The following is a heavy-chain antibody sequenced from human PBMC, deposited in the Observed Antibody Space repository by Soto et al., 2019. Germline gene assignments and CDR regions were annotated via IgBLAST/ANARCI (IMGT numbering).Heavy chain of an antibody. CDR1: GGSISSYY. Sequence: SETLSLTCTVSGGSISSYYWSWIWQPPGKGLEWIGYIYYSGSTNYNPSLKSRVTISVDTSKNQFSLKLSSVTAADTAVYYCARFNTDWYYFDYWGQGTLVTVSS. J-gene: IGHJ4*02. CDR2: IYYSGST. V-gene: IGHV4-59*08. D-gene: IGHD3-9*01. CDR3: ARFNTDWYYFDY.